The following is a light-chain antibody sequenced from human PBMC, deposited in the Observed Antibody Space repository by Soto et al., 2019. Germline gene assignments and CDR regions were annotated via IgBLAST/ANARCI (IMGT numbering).Light chain of an antibody. V-gene: IGLV4-69*01. CDR3: QTWGTGIDVV. J-gene: IGLJ2*01. Sequence: QPVLTQSPSASAPLGASVKLTCTLSSGHSNYAIAWHQQQPEKGPRYLMKLISDGRHTKGDGIPDRFSGSSSGAERYLTISSLQSEDEADYYCQTWGTGIDVVFGGGTKVTVL. CDR1: SGHSNYA. CDR2: LISDGRH.